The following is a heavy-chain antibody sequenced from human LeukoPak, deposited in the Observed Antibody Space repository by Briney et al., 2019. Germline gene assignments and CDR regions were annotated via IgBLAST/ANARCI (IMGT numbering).Heavy chain of an antibody. CDR3: ARDYRRVAAADPYYYDYMDV. CDR1: GYTFTSYG. D-gene: IGHD6-13*01. J-gene: IGHJ6*03. Sequence: GASVKVSCKASGYTFTSYGISWARQAPGQGLEWMGWISAYNGNTNYAQKLQGRVTMTTDTSTSTAYMELRSLRSDDTAVYYCARDYRRVAAADPYYYDYMDVWGKGTTVTVSS. CDR2: ISAYNGNT. V-gene: IGHV1-18*01.